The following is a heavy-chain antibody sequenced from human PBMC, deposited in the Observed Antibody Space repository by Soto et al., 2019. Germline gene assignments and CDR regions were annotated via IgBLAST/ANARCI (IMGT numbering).Heavy chain of an antibody. CDR2: TYQSGSA. J-gene: IGHJ6*02. CDR3: ARDYYGMDV. Sequence: PSETLSLTCTVSGGSISSGGYSWTWIRQSPGKGLEWIGYTYQSGSAYYNPSLKSRVTISVDRSKNQLSLNLTSVTAADTAVYYCARDYYGMDVWGQVTTVTVSS. V-gene: IGHV4-30-2*06. CDR1: GGSISSGGYS.